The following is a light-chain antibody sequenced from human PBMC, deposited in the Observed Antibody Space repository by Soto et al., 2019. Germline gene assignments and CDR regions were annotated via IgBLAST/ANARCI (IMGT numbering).Light chain of an antibody. CDR2: DAS. J-gene: IGKJ3*01. V-gene: IGKV1-33*01. CDR3: HQSYSTLFT. CDR1: QDISNY. Sequence: DIQMTQSPSSLSASVGDRVTITCQASQDISNYLNWYQQKPGKAPKLLIYDASNLETGVPSRFSGSGSGTDFTFTISSLQPEDIATYYCHQSYSTLFTFGPGTKVEIK.